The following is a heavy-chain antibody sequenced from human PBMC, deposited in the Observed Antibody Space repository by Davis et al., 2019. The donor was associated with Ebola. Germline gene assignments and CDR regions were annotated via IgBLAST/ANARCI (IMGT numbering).Heavy chain of an antibody. CDR1: GFSFSTYN. J-gene: IGHJ4*02. CDR3: ASSWDY. V-gene: IGHV3-48*02. Sequence: GESLKISCAASGFSFSTYNMNWVRQTPGKGLEWLSYISSSGNTLYYADSVKGRFTISRDNAENSLYLQMTSLRDEDTAVYYCASSWDYRGQGTLVTVST. CDR2: ISSSGNTL. D-gene: IGHD6-6*01.